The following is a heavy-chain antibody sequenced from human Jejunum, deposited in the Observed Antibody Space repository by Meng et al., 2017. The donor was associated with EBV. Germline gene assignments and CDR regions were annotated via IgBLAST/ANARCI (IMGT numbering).Heavy chain of an antibody. CDR3: AKSNDYSLNS. V-gene: IGHV4-4*02. J-gene: IGHJ4*02. CDR2: MHPGGST. CDR1: GDSTRRSHW. Sequence: GRPTGSGPGLATPSGPLSLTCAVLGDSTRRSHWWSWVRQPPGKGLEWIGEMHPGGSTNYNPSLKSRVTISVDNSKNQFSLKLTSVTAADTAVYYCAKSNDYSLNSWGQGTLVTVSS. D-gene: IGHD4-11*01.